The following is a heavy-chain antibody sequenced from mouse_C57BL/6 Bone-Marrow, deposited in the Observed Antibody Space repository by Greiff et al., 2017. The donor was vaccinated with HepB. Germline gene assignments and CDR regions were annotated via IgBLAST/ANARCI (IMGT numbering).Heavy chain of an antibody. D-gene: IGHD1-1*01. V-gene: IGHV1-63*01. CDR2: IYPGGGYT. CDR1: GYTFTNYW. J-gene: IGHJ1*03. Sequence: VQLQESGAELVRPGTSVKMSCKASGYTFTNYWIGWAKQRPGHGLEWLGDIYPGGGYTNYNEKFKGKATLTADKSSSTAYMQFSSLTSEDSAIYYCARSGHYYGSREVYWYFDVWGTGTTVTVSS. CDR3: ARSGHYYGSREVYWYFDV.